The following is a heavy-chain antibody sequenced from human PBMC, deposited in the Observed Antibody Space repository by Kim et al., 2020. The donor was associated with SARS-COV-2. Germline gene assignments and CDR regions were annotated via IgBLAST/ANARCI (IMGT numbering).Heavy chain of an antibody. CDR2: ISFDGINK. Sequence: GGSLRLSCAASGFTFSAYGMHWVRQAPGKGLEWVAIISFDGINKYYADSVKGRFTISRDNSKNTQYLQMNSLRAEDTAVYYCAKDTYTYCSGGSCYSIDYWGQGTLVTVSS. CDR1: GFTFSAYG. J-gene: IGHJ4*02. V-gene: IGHV3-30*18. D-gene: IGHD2-15*01. CDR3: AKDTYTYCSGGSCYSIDY.